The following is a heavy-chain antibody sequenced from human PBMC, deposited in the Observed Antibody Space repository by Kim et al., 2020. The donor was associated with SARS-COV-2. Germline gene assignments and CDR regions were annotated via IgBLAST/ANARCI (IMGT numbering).Heavy chain of an antibody. D-gene: IGHD3-10*01. CDR2: INHSGST. CDR1: GGSFSGYY. CDR3: ARDPGEGLITVVRGFDY. Sequence: SETLSLTCAVYGGSFSGYYWSWIRQPPGKGLEWIGEINHSGSTNYNPSLKSRVTISVDTSKNQFSLKLSSVTAADTAVYYCARDPGEGLITVVRGFDYWGQGALVTVSS. V-gene: IGHV4-34*01. J-gene: IGHJ4*02.